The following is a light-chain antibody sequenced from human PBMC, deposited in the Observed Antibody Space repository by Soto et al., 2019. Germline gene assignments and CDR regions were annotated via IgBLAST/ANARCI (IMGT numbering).Light chain of an antibody. V-gene: IGKV3-11*01. CDR3: QQRKKWPPIT. Sequence: DIVLTQSPATLSSSPGERVTLSCRASQSVDNFLAWYQQKPGQPPSLLIYDASNRASGIPARFSGSGSGTDFTLTISSLEPEDLAIYYCQQRKKWPPITFGQGTRLEI. CDR1: QSVDNF. CDR2: DAS. J-gene: IGKJ5*01.